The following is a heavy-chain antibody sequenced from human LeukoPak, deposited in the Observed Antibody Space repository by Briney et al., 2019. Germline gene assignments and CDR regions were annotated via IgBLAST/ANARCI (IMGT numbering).Heavy chain of an antibody. Sequence: ASVKVSCKASGGTFSSYSISWVRQAPGQGLEWMGGIIPIFGTANYAQNFQGRVTITADESSSTAFMELSSLRSEDTAVYYCARGYYGDLYKGARPKYYYYGMDVWGQGTTVTVSS. V-gene: IGHV1-69*13. D-gene: IGHD4-17*01. J-gene: IGHJ6*02. CDR1: GGTFSSYS. CDR2: IIPIFGTA. CDR3: ARGYYGDLYKGARPKYYYYGMDV.